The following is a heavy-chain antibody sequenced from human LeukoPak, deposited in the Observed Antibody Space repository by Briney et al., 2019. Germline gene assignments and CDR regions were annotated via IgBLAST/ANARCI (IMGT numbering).Heavy chain of an antibody. D-gene: IGHD3-10*01. CDR2: IYHSGST. J-gene: IGHJ3*02. CDR3: ARGTRKRGITMVRGVTHDAFDI. CDR1: GGSISSYY. V-gene: IGHV4-59*12. Sequence: SETLSLTCTVSGGSISSYYWSWIRQPPGKGLGWIGYIYHSGSTYYNPSLKSRVTISVDRSKNQFSLKLSSVTAADTAVYYCARGTRKRGITMVRGVTHDAFDIWGQGTMVTVSS.